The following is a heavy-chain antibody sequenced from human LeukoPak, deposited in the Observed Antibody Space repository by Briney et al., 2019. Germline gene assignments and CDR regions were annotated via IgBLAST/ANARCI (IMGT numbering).Heavy chain of an antibody. J-gene: IGHJ4*02. Sequence: PSETLSLTCAVSGGSISSSNWWSWVRQPPGKGLEWIGEIYHSGSTNYNPSLKSRVTISVDTSKDQFSLKLSSVTAADTAVYYCARVVWSSYYFDYWGQGTLVTVSS. CDR3: ARVVWSSYYFDY. CDR2: IYHSGST. V-gene: IGHV4-4*02. CDR1: GGSISSSNW. D-gene: IGHD2-21*01.